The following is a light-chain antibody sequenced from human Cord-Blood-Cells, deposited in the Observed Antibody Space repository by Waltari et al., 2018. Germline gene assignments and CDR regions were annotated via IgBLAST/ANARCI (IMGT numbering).Light chain of an antibody. J-gene: IGKJ5*01. V-gene: IGKV3-15*01. CDR2: GAS. Sequence: EIVMTQCPATLSVSLGERATLSCRASQSVSSNLAWYQQKPGQAPRLLIYGASTRATGIPARFSGSGSGTEFTLTISSLQSEDFAVYYCQQYNNWPLTFGQGTRLEIK. CDR3: QQYNNWPLT. CDR1: QSVSSN.